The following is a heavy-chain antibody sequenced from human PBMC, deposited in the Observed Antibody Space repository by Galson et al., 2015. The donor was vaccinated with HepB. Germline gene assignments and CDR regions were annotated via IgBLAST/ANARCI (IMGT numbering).Heavy chain of an antibody. CDR1: GDSVSNNRYY. D-gene: IGHD5-24*01. Sequence: ETLSLTCTVSGDSVSNNRYYWGWIRQPPGKGLEWIGTIHYSGSTYYNPSLTSRVTMSIDTSKNQFSLKLSSVTAADTAVYYCARDRGMATIRFDYWGQGTLVTVSS. J-gene: IGHJ4*02. CDR2: IHYSGST. CDR3: ARDRGMATIRFDY. V-gene: IGHV4-39*07.